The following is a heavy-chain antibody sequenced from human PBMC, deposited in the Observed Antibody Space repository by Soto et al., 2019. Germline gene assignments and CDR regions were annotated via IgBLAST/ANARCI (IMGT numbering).Heavy chain of an antibody. CDR3: ARGPYSSSVLFDY. CDR2: ICPGESDT. J-gene: IGHJ4*02. CDR1: GYCLTRYW. D-gene: IGHD6-6*01. V-gene: IGHV5-51*01. Sequence: PGESLTLSCKGYGYCLTRYWIGWVRQMPGKGLEWMGIICPGESDTRYSPSFQGQVTISADKSISTAYLQWSSLKASDTAMYYCARGPYSSSVLFDYWGQGTLVTVSS.